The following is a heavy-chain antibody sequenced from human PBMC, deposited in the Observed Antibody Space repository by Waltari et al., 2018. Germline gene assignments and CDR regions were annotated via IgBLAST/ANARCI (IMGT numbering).Heavy chain of an antibody. CDR2: INPTDGAT. D-gene: IGHD2-21*01. J-gene: IGHJ4*02. Sequence: VQLVESGAEVKQPGASVKVSCKTSGYTFTNSHMHWVRQAPGQGPEWMGLINPTDGATIYAQTLQGRVTMTRDTSTSTVYMDLSSLRSADTAVYYCARDNTHWSFAKYWGQGTLVTVSS. CDR3: ARDNTHWSFAKY. V-gene: IGHV1-46*01. CDR1: GYTFTNSH.